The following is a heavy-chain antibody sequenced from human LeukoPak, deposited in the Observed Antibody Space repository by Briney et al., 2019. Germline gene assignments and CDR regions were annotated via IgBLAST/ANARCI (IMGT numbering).Heavy chain of an antibody. CDR2: ISSSSSYI. J-gene: IGHJ4*02. CDR3: ARDFSGYDFDYFDY. Sequence: PGGSLRLSCAASGFTFSSYSMNWVRQAPGKGLEWVSSISSSSSYIYYADSVKGRFTISRDNAKNSLYLQMNSLRAEDTAVYYYARDFSGYDFDYFDYWGQGTLVTVSS. CDR1: GFTFSSYS. V-gene: IGHV3-21*01. D-gene: IGHD5-12*01.